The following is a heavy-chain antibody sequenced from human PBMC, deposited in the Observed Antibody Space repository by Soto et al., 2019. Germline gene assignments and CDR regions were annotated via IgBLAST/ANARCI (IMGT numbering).Heavy chain of an antibody. CDR3: ARSPVQYYDYVWGSYRQPFFDY. D-gene: IGHD3-16*02. Sequence: EVQLLESGGGLVQPGGSLRLSCSASGFTFSSYAITWVRQAPGKGLEWVSTFSSSGGSTYYADSVKGRFTISRDNSKNTLSLHMNALRAEDTAVYYCARSPVQYYDYVWGSYRQPFFDYWGQGTLVTVSS. V-gene: IGHV3-23*01. J-gene: IGHJ4*02. CDR1: GFTFSSYA. CDR2: FSSSGGST.